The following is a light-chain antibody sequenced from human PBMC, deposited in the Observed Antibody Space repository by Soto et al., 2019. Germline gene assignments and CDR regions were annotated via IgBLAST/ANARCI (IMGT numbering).Light chain of an antibody. CDR3: SSYAGSNNLV. Sequence: ALTQPPSASGSPGQSVTISCTGTSSDVGGYNYVSWYQQHPGKAPKLMIYEVSKRPSGVPDRFSGSKSGNTASLTVSGLQAEDEADYYCSSYAGSNNLVFGGGTKLTVL. CDR1: SSDVGGYNY. CDR2: EVS. J-gene: IGLJ2*01. V-gene: IGLV2-8*01.